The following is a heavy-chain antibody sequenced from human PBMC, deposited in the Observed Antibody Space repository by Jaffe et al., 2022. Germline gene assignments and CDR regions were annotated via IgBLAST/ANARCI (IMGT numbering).Heavy chain of an antibody. J-gene: IGHJ3*02. CDR2: IYHSGST. CDR1: GGSISSGGYS. D-gene: IGHD3-9*01. Sequence: QLQLQESGSGLVKPSQTLSLTCAVSGGSISSGGYSWSWIRQPPGKGLEWIGYIYHSGSTYYNPSLKSRVTISVDRSKNQFSLKLSSVTAADTAVYYCARGGDYDILTGYTPGAFDIWGQGTMVTVSS. CDR3: ARGGDYDILTGYTPGAFDI. V-gene: IGHV4-30-2*01.